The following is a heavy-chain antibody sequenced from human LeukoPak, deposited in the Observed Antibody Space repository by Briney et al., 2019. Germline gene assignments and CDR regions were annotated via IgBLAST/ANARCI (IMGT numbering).Heavy chain of an antibody. V-gene: IGHV1-8*01. CDR1: GYTFTSYD. CDR3: ARVSDSGWYYYYYMDV. Sequence: ASVKVSCKASGYTFTSYDINWARQATGQGLEWMGWMNPNSGNTGYAQKFQGRVTMTRNTSISIAYMELSSLRSEDTAVYYCARVSDSGWYYYYYMDVWGKGTTVTVSS. D-gene: IGHD6-19*01. CDR2: MNPNSGNT. J-gene: IGHJ6*03.